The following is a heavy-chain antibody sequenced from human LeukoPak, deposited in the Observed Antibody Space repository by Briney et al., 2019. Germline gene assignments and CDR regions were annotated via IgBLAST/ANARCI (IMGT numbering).Heavy chain of an antibody. CDR2: ISAYNGNT. Sequence: GASVKVSCKASGYTFTSYGISWVRQATGQGLEWMGWISAYNGNTNYAQKLQGRVTMTTDTSTSTAYMELRSLRSDDTAVYYCARGSPGDDILTGYQYWGQGTLVTVSS. D-gene: IGHD3-9*01. V-gene: IGHV1-18*04. CDR1: GYTFTSYG. J-gene: IGHJ4*02. CDR3: ARGSPGDDILTGYQY.